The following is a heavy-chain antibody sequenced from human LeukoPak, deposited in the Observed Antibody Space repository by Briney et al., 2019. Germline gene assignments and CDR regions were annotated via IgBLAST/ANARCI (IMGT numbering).Heavy chain of an antibody. D-gene: IGHD1-26*01. CDR1: GFTFSSYG. J-gene: IGHJ3*02. Sequence: GRSLRLSCAASGFTFSSYGMHWVRQAPGKGLEWVAVIWYDGSNKYYADSVKGRFTISRDNSKNTLYLQMNSLRAEDTAVYYCARDEGRWELPDAFDIWGQGTMVTVSS. CDR3: ARDEGRWELPDAFDI. CDR2: IWYDGSNK. V-gene: IGHV3-33*08.